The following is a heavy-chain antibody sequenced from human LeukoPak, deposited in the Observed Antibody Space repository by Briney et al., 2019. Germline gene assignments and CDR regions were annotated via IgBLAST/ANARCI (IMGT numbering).Heavy chain of an antibody. J-gene: IGHJ4*02. Sequence: SETLSLTCAVSGGSISSGGYSWNWIRQPPGKGLEWIGYIYHSGSTYYNPSLKSRVTISVDRSKNQFSLKLSSVTAADTAVYYCASTPTTVTTPFFDYWGQGTLVTVSS. CDR1: GGSISSGGYS. CDR3: ASTPTTVTTPFFDY. V-gene: IGHV4-30-2*01. CDR2: IYHSGST. D-gene: IGHD4-17*01.